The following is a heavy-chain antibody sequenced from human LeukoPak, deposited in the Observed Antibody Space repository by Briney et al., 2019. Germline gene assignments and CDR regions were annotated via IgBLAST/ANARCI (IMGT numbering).Heavy chain of an antibody. V-gene: IGHV3-21*01. J-gene: IGHJ4*02. CDR2: ISSSSSYI. D-gene: IGHD2-2*01. CDR3: ARDIVGGLVVPAAISPDY. Sequence: GGSLRLSCAASGFTFSSYSMNLVRRAPGKGLEWVLSISSSSSYIYYADSVKGRFTISRDNAKNSLYLQMNSLRAEDTAVYYCARDIVGGLVVPAAISPDYWGQGTLVTVSS. CDR1: GFTFSSYS.